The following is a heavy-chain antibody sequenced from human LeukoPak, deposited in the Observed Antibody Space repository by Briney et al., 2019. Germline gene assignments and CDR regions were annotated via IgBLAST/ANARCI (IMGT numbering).Heavy chain of an antibody. D-gene: IGHD6-13*01. CDR1: GYTFTSYG. CDR3: ARDVELAAAGTTWDFDY. CDR2: ISAYNGNT. J-gene: IGHJ4*02. Sequence: ASVKVSCKASGYTFTSYGISWVRQAPGQGLEWMGWISAYNGNTNYAQKLQGRVTMTTDTSTSTAYMELRSLRSDDTAVYYCARDVELAAAGTTWDFDYWCQGTLVTVSS. V-gene: IGHV1-18*01.